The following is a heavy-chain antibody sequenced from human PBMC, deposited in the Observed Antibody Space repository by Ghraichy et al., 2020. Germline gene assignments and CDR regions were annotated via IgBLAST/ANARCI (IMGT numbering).Heavy chain of an antibody. V-gene: IGHV4-59*01. J-gene: IGHJ6*03. CDR3: ARVAPWNDVSSTPDYYMDV. CDR2: LYYSGTT. CDR1: GGSISSYY. D-gene: IGHD1-1*01. Sequence: SQTLSLTCTVSGGSISSYYWSWIRQPPGKGLKWIGFLYYSGTTNYNPSLKSRVTISVDTSRTQFSLRLSSVTAADTAVYYFARVAPWNDVSSTPDYYMDVWGKGTTVTVYS.